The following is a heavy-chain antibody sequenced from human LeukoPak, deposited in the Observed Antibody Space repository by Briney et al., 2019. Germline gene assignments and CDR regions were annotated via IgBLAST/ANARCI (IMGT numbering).Heavy chain of an antibody. CDR1: GGSFSGYY. V-gene: IGHV4-34*01. CDR2: INHSGST. J-gene: IGHJ4*02. Sequence: SETLSLTCAVYGGSFSGYYWSWIRQPPGKGVEWIGEINHSGSTNYNPSLKSRVTISVDTSKNQFSLKLSSVTAADTAVYYCARARYGDHESFDYWGQGTLVTVSS. CDR3: ARARYGDHESFDY. D-gene: IGHD4-17*01.